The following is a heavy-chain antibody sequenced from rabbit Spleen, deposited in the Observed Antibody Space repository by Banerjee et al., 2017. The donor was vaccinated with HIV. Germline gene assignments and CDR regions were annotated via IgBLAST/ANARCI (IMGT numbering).Heavy chain of an antibody. CDR3: ARSTYGYDDYGDLYYAAMDL. CDR1: GFSFSRSYD. CDR2: IGNGDGST. Sequence: EESGGDLVKPGASLTLTCTASGFSFSRSYDMCWVRQAPGKGLEWIGCIGNGDGSTYYASWVNGRFTISRSTSLNTVTLQMTSLTAADTATYFCARSTYGYDDYGDLYYAAMDLWGQGTLVTVS. D-gene: IGHD2-1*01. V-gene: IGHV1S47*01. J-gene: IGHJ6*01.